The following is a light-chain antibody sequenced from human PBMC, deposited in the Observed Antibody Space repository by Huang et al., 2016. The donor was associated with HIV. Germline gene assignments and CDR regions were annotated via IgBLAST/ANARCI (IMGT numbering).Light chain of an antibody. V-gene: IGKV3-15*01. Sequence: EVMMTQSPATLSVSLGDKASLSCMASQRVGVNLAWYQQEPGQAPTLLIYGASDRATGISARFSGSGSGTDLTLTISSLQSEDSAVYFCQQYDKWPGTFGQGTRLQI. CDR2: GAS. CDR1: QRVGVN. J-gene: IGKJ2*01. CDR3: QQYDKWPGT.